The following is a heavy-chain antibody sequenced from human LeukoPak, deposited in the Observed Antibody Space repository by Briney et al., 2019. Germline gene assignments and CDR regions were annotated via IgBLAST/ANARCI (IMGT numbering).Heavy chain of an antibody. CDR3: ARERRGIIDY. Sequence: GSLRLSCAASGFTVSRHWMHWIRQAPGKGLVWISRINSDGRVTDYADFVKGRFTISRDNAKSTVYLQINSLRDEDTAVYYCARERRGIIDYWGQGTLVTVSS. CDR2: INSDGRVT. J-gene: IGHJ4*02. CDR1: GFTVSRHW. V-gene: IGHV3-74*01.